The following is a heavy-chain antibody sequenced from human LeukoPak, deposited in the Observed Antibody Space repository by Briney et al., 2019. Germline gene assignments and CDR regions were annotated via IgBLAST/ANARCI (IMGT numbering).Heavy chain of an antibody. CDR2: RHKSGST. J-gene: IGHJ4*02. V-gene: IGHV4-59*01. CDR3: ARLIGLGEVSPYFDY. Sequence: SETLSLTCTVSGGSISNDHWSWIRQSPGKSLEWVGCRHKSGSTHYNPSLRSRVTISVDMSKSQFSLKLNSVTAPDTAVYYCARLIGLGEVSPYFDYWGQGRLVTVSS. D-gene: IGHD3-16*02. CDR1: GGSISNDH.